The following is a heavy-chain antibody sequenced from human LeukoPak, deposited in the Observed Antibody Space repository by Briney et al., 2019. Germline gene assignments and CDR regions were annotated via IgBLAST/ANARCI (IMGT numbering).Heavy chain of an antibody. Sequence: PGGSLRLSCAASGFTFSSYAMHWVRQAPGKGLEYVSAISSNGGSTYYANSVKGRFTIPRDNSKNTLYLQMGSLRAEDMAVYYCAREKHDYDDAFDIWGQGTMVTVSS. CDR2: ISSNGGST. D-gene: IGHD4-17*01. J-gene: IGHJ3*02. CDR3: AREKHDYDDAFDI. CDR1: GFTFSSYA. V-gene: IGHV3-64*01.